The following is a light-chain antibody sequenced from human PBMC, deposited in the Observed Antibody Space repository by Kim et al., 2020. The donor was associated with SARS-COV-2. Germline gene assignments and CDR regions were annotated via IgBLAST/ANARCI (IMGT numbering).Light chain of an antibody. CDR2: GAS. J-gene: IGKJ4*01. CDR1: QSVSSSY. CDR3: QQYGSSPRLT. Sequence: PGERATLSCRASQSVSSSYLAWYQQKPGQAPRLLIYGASSRATGIPDRFSGSGSGTDFSLTISRLEPEDFAVYYCQQYGSSPRLTFGGGTKVDIK. V-gene: IGKV3-20*01.